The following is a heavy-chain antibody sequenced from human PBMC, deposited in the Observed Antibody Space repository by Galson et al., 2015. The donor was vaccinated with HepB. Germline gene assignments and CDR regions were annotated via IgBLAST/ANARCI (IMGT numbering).Heavy chain of an antibody. V-gene: IGHV3-30-3*01. CDR2: ISYDGSNK. CDR3: ARGVVVVVAATPNNWFDP. J-gene: IGHJ5*02. CDR1: GFTFSSYA. Sequence: SLRLSCAASGFTFSSYAMHWVRQAPGKGLEWVAVISYDGSNKYYADSVKGRFTISRDNSKNTLYLQMNSLRAEDTAVYYCARGVVVVVAATPNNWFDPWGQGTLVTVSS. D-gene: IGHD2-15*01.